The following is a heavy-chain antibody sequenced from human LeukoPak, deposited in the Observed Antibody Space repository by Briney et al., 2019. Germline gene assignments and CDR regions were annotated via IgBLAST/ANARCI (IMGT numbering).Heavy chain of an antibody. CDR3: ASSSPLYYDFWSGYLNAFDI. CDR2: IYHSGNT. V-gene: IGHV4-30-2*01. J-gene: IGHJ3*02. D-gene: IGHD3-3*01. CDR1: GGSIGSGRYF. Sequence: SQTLSLTCSVSGGSIGSGRYFWSWIRQHPGKGPEWIGYIYHSGNTYYSPSLKSRVTISVDTSKNQFSLKLSSVTAADTAVYYCASSSPLYYDFWSGYLNAFDIWGQGTMVTVSS.